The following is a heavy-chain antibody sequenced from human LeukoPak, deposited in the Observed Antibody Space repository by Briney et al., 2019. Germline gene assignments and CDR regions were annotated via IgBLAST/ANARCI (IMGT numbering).Heavy chain of an antibody. CDR1: GGSISSYY. CDR2: IYTGGTT. Sequence: PSETLSLTCTVSGGSISSYYWSWIRQPAGKGLEWIGRIYTGGTTNYNPSLKSRVTMSVDTSKNQFSLSLSSVTAADTAVYYCARDNYHNTNWFDPWGQGTLVTVSP. J-gene: IGHJ5*02. D-gene: IGHD3-22*01. CDR3: ARDNYHNTNWFDP. V-gene: IGHV4-4*07.